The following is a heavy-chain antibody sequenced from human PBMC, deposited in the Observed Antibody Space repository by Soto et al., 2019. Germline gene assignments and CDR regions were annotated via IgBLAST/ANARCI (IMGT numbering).Heavy chain of an antibody. CDR1: GGTFSSYT. V-gene: IGHV1-69*12. CDR2: IIPIFGTA. CDR3: ARGNHRWLQLWYFDL. D-gene: IGHD5-12*01. Sequence: QVQLVQSGAEVKKPGSSVTVSCKASGGTFSSYTISWVRQAPGQGLEWMGGIIPIFGTANYAQKFHGRVTITADESTSTAYMELSSLRSEDTAGYYCARGNHRWLQLWYFDLWGRGTLVTVSS. J-gene: IGHJ2*01.